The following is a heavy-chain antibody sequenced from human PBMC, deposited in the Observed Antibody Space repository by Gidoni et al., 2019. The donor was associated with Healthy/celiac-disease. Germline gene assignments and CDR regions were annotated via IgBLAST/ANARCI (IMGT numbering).Heavy chain of an antibody. J-gene: IGHJ6*02. Sequence: EVQLLESGGGLVQPGGSLRLSCAASGFPFCRHARSGVRQAPGKGLEWVSAIRCSVGSTYYADAVKGRFTISRDNSKNTLYLQMNSLRAEDTAVYYCAKVRYSSSWSQNYYGMDVWGQGTTVTVSS. CDR3: AKVRYSSSWSQNYYGMDV. D-gene: IGHD6-13*01. V-gene: IGHV3-23*01. CDR2: IRCSVGST. CDR1: GFPFCRHA.